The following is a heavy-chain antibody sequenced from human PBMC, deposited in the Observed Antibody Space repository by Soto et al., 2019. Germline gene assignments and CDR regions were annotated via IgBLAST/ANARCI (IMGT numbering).Heavy chain of an antibody. V-gene: IGHV4-61*01. CDR2: VYHTGRT. J-gene: IGHJ5*02. CDR1: GGSFKSGSYS. CDR3: GSVRPSGYVLS. Sequence: SETLSLTCTVSGGSFKSGSYSWSWIRQPPGKGLEWIGYVYHTGRTSYNPSLKSRVTISMDTSKNQFSLRLASVTAADTAFYYCGSVRPSGYVLSWGQGTLVTVSS. D-gene: IGHD6-25*01.